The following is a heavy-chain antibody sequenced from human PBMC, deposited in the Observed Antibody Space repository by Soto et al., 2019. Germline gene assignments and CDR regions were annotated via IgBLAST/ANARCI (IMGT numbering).Heavy chain of an antibody. Sequence: PGGSLRLSCAAPGFTFNSYWMSWVRQAPGKGLEWVANMKQDGSEKYYVDFVRGRFTISRDNAKNSLYLQMNSLRAEDTAVYYCARASYASHLWVPFDIWGQGTMVTVSS. CDR2: MKQDGSEK. J-gene: IGHJ3*02. CDR3: ARASYASHLWVPFDI. V-gene: IGHV3-7*03. CDR1: GFTFNSYW. D-gene: IGHD2-8*01.